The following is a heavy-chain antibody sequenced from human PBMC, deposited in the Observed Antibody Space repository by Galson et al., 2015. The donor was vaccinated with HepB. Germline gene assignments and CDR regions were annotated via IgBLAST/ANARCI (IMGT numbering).Heavy chain of an antibody. CDR2: ISETGGST. V-gene: IGHV3-23*01. CDR3: AKGRREFWSGYYPYFDY. Sequence: SLRLSCAASGFTFNNNAMSWVRQAPGKGLEWVSVISETGGSTYYADSVKGRFTTSRDNSKNTLYLQMNTLRAEDTAVYYCAKGRREFWSGYYPYFDYWGQGTLVTVSS. CDR1: GFTFNNNA. J-gene: IGHJ4*02. D-gene: IGHD3-3*01.